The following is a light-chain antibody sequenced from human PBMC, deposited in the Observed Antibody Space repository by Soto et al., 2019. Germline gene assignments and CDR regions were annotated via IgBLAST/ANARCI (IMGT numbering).Light chain of an antibody. V-gene: IGKV1-39*01. Sequence: DIQMTQSPSSLSASVGDRLTLTCRASRTISTFLNWYQQKPGTAPKLLITTASTLQSGVPSRFSGSGSGTDFTLTIIRLQREDSATYYCQQSYSPPFTFGPGTRVEI. CDR1: RTISTF. CDR2: TAS. J-gene: IGKJ3*01. CDR3: QQSYSPPFT.